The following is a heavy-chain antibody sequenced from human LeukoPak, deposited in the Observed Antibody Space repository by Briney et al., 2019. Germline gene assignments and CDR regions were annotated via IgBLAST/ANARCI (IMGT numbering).Heavy chain of an antibody. J-gene: IGHJ6*02. V-gene: IGHV1-18*01. CDR3: ARDYGDYVRPVTYYYYGMDV. CDR1: GYTFSSYG. CDR2: ISIYNGNT. Sequence: ASVKVSCKASGYTFSSYGITWVRQAPGQGLEWMGWISIYNGNTKYAQKIQGRVTMTTQTSTRTAYMELRSLRSDDTAVYYCARDYGDYVRPVTYYYYGMDVWGQGTTVTVSS. D-gene: IGHD4-17*01.